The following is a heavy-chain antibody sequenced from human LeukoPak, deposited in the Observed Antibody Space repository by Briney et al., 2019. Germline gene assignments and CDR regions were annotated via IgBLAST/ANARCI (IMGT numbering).Heavy chain of an antibody. D-gene: IGHD6-19*01. Sequence: ASVKVSCKASGYTFTGYYMHWVRQAPGQGLEWMGGSNPNSGGTNYAQKFQGRVTMTRDTSISTAYMELSRRRSDDPAVYYCARDYSSGWYGKVDYWGQGTLVTVSS. J-gene: IGHJ4*02. CDR3: ARDYSSGWYGKVDY. V-gene: IGHV1-2*02. CDR2: SNPNSGGT. CDR1: GYTFTGYY.